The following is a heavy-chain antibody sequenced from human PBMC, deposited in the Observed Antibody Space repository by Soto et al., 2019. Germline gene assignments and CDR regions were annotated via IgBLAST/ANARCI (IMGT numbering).Heavy chain of an antibody. CDR3: ARGAVAGTYDAFDI. CDR2: ISSSSSYI. D-gene: IGHD6-19*01. Sequence: EVQLVESGGGPVKPGGSLRLSCAASGFTFSSYSMNWVRQAPGKGLEWVSSISSSSSYIYYADSVKGRFTISRDNAKNSLYLQMNSLRAEDTAVYYCARGAVAGTYDAFDIWGQGTMVTVSS. CDR1: GFTFSSYS. J-gene: IGHJ3*02. V-gene: IGHV3-21*01.